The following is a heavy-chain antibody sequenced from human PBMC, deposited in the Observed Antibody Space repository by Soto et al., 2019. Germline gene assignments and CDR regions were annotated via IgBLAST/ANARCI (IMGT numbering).Heavy chain of an antibody. CDR2: IYWNDDK. CDR3: AHRRGDFWSGYKDFDY. V-gene: IGHV2-5*01. Sequence: QITLKESGPTLVQPTQTLTLTCTFSGFSLSTSGVGVGWIRQPPGKALEWLALIYWNDDKRYSPSLKSRLTITKHTSKNQVVLTMTNMDPVDTATYYCAHRRGDFWSGYKDFDYWGQGTLVTVSS. D-gene: IGHD3-3*01. CDR1: GFSLSTSGVG. J-gene: IGHJ4*02.